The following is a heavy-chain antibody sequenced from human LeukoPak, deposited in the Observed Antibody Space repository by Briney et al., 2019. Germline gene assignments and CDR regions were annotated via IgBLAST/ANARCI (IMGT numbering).Heavy chain of an antibody. Sequence: ASVKVSCKASGYTFTSYGISWVRQAPGQGLEWMGWISAYNGNTNYAQKFQGRVTMTRNTSISTAYVELSSLRSEDTAVYYCARVRLWLGELGPFDPWGQGTLVTVSS. D-gene: IGHD3-10*01. J-gene: IGHJ5*02. CDR3: ARVRLWLGELGPFDP. CDR2: ISAYNGNT. V-gene: IGHV1-18*01. CDR1: GYTFTSYG.